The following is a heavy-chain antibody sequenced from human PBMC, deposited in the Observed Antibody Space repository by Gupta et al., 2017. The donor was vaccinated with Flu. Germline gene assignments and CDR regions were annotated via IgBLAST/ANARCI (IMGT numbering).Heavy chain of an antibody. CDR2: INPTGGSS. V-gene: IGHV1-46*01. CDR3: ARGGTGVRGEFNY. J-gene: IGHJ4*02. D-gene: IGHD3-10*01. CDR1: GYTFTSYY. Sequence: QVQLVQSGAEVRKPGASVKVSCKASGYTFTSYYIHWVRQAPGQGLEWMGIINPTGGSSSVAQRFQGRVTMTRDTSTGKVYMELRSLNSEDTAIYYGARGGTGVRGEFNYCGQGTLVTVSS.